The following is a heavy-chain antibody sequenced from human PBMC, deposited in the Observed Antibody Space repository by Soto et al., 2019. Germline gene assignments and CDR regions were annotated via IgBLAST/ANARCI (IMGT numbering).Heavy chain of an antibody. CDR2: IYHSGST. CDR3: ARRRDDCCRFDY. V-gene: IGHV4-39*02. CDR1: GGSISSRSHY. J-gene: IGHJ4*02. Sequence: SETLSLTCTLSGGSISSRSHYWGWIRQPPGKGLEWIGSIYHSGSTYYNPSLKSRVTLSVDTSKNHFSLNLRSVTAADTAVYYCARRRDDCCRFDYWGQGTLVTVSS. D-gene: IGHD2-21*02.